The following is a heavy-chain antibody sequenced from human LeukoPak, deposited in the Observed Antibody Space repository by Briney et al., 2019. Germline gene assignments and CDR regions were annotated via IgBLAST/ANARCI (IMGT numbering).Heavy chain of an antibody. CDR1: GLTLSSYD. D-gene: IGHD6-13*01. Sequence: GGSLRLSCAASGLTLSSYDMHWVRQATGKGLEWVSAIGTAGDTYYAGSVKGRFTISRENAKNSLYLQMNSLRAGDTAVYYCARVRSSSLDYWGQGTLVTVSS. J-gene: IGHJ4*02. CDR2: IGTAGDT. CDR3: ARVRSSSLDY. V-gene: IGHV3-13*01.